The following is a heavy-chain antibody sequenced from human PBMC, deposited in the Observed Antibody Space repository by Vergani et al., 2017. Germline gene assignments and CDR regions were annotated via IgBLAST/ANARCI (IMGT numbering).Heavy chain of an antibody. D-gene: IGHD3-10*01. CDR1: GGSISSYY. CDR2: IYYSGST. CDR3: ARHYYGSGSYPPLGWFDP. Sequence: QVQLQESGPGLVKPSETLSLTCTVSGGSISSYYWSWIRQPPGKGLGWIGYIYYSGSTNYNPSLKSRVTISVDTSKNQFSLKLSSVTAADTAVYYCARHYYGSGSYPPLGWFDPWGQGTLVTVSS. V-gene: IGHV4-59*08. J-gene: IGHJ5*02.